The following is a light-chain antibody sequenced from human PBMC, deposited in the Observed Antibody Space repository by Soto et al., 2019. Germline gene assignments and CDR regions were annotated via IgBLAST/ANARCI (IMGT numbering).Light chain of an antibody. V-gene: IGKV3-20*01. CDR1: HSISGNY. J-gene: IGKJ5*01. CDR3: QQYGISPT. CDR2: GAS. Sequence: NVLTHSPGTVSLSPGEGATLSCRASHSISGNYLACYQQKPGQAPRLLNYGASNGATGIPERFSGSGSGTDFTLTISRLEPQDFAVYYCQQYGISPTFGQGTRLETK.